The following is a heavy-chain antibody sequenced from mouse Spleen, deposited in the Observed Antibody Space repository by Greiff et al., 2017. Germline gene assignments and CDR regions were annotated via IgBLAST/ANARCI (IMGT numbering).Heavy chain of an antibody. CDR1: GYTFTSYW. V-gene: IGHV1-69*01. D-gene: IGHD1-1*01. J-gene: IGHJ3*01. CDR2: IDPSDSYT. CDR3: ARLPSTVGFAY. Sequence: QVQLQQPGAELVMPGASVKLSCKASGYTFTSYWMHWVKQRPGQGLEWIGEIDPSDSYTNYNQKFKGKATLTVDKSSSTAYMQLSSLTSEDSAVYYCARLPSTVGFAYWGQGTLVTVSA.